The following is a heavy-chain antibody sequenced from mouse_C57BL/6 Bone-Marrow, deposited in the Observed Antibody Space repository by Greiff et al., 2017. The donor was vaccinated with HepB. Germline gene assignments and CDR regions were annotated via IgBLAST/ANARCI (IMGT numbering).Heavy chain of an antibody. J-gene: IGHJ4*01. Sequence: EVQLQESGPGLVKPSQSLSLTCSVTGYSITSGYYWNWIRQFPGNNLEWMGYISYDGSNNYNPSLKNRISITRDTSKNQFFLKLNSVTTEDTATYYCARGEDGYSHYAMDYWGQGTSVTVSS. V-gene: IGHV3-6*01. CDR2: ISYDGSN. CDR1: GYSITSGYY. CDR3: ARGEDGYSHYAMDY. D-gene: IGHD2-3*01.